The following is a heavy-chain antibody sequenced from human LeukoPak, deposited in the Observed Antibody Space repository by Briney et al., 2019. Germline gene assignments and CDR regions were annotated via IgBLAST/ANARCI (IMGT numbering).Heavy chain of an antibody. CDR1: GFTFSSYS. Sequence: GGSLRLSCAASGFTFSSYSMNWVRQAPGKGLEWVSFISSSSTYIYYADSVKGRFTISRDDAKNSLYLQMSSLRADDTAVYYCARDRVVSGRFGEVASWGQGTLVTISS. CDR2: ISSSSTYI. CDR3: ARDRVVSGRFGEVAS. V-gene: IGHV3-21*01. D-gene: IGHD3-10*01. J-gene: IGHJ5*01.